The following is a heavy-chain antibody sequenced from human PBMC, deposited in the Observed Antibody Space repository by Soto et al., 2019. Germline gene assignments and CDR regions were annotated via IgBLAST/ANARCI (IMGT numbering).Heavy chain of an antibody. V-gene: IGHV3-23*01. CDR3: AKALTRPYVILTGYYLY. Sequence: GGSLRLSCAASGFTFSSYAMSWVRQAPGKGLEWVSAISGSGGSTYYADSVKGRFTISRDNSKNTLYLQMNSLRAEDTAVYYCAKALTRPYVILTGYYLYWGQGTLVTVSS. J-gene: IGHJ4*02. CDR1: GFTFSSYA. D-gene: IGHD3-9*01. CDR2: ISGSGGST.